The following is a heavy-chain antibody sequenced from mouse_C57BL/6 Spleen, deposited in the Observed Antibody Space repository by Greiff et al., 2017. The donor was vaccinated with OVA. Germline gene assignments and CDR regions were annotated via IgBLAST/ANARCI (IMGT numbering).Heavy chain of an antibody. V-gene: IGHV1-59*01. CDR2: IDPSDSYT. J-gene: IGHJ4*01. Sequence: QVQLKQPGAELVRPGTSVKLSCKASGYTFTSYWMHWVKQRPGQGLEWIGVIDPSDSYTNYNQKFKGKATLTVDTSSSTAYMQLSSLTSEDSAVYYCARTIYYGYDAGFYAMDYWGQGTSVTVSS. CDR3: ARTIYYGYDAGFYAMDY. D-gene: IGHD2-2*01. CDR1: GYTFTSYW.